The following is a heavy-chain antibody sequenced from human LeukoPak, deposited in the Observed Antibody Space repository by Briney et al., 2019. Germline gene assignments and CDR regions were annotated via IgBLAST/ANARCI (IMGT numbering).Heavy chain of an antibody. CDR3: ARSHISDY. Sequence: GGSLRLSCAASGFTFSSYAMHWVRQAPGKGLEWVAVISYDGSNKYYADSVKGRFTISRDNSKSTLYLQMNSLRAEDTAVYYCARSHISDYWGQGTPVTVSS. V-gene: IGHV3-30-3*01. CDR1: GFTFSSYA. J-gene: IGHJ4*02. D-gene: IGHD2-21*01. CDR2: ISYDGSNK.